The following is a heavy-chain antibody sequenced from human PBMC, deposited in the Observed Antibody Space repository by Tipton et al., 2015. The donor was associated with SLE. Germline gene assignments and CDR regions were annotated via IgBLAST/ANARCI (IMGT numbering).Heavy chain of an antibody. CDR3: ARAWYSSSWYFDY. CDR1: GGSISSGSYY. Sequence: TLSLTCTVSGGSISSGSYYWSWIRQPAGKGLEWIGRIYTSGSTKYNPSLKSRVTISVDTSKNQFSLKLSSVTAADTAVYYCARAWYSSSWYFDYWGQGILVTVSS. D-gene: IGHD6-13*01. V-gene: IGHV4-61*02. J-gene: IGHJ4*02. CDR2: IYTSGST.